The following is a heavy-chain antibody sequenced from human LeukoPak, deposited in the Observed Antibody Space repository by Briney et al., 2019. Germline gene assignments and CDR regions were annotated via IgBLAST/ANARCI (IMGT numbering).Heavy chain of an antibody. CDR2: IYYSGST. CDR3: ARSELLWFGGVNSGFDY. V-gene: IGHV4-61*05. J-gene: IGHJ4*02. CDR1: GGSISSSSHF. D-gene: IGHD3-10*01. Sequence: SETLSLTCTVSGGSISSSSHFWAWIRQPPGKGLEWIGYIYYSGSTNYSPSLKSRVTISVDTSKNQFSLKLSSVTAADTAVYYCARSELLWFGGVNSGFDYWGQGTLVTVSS.